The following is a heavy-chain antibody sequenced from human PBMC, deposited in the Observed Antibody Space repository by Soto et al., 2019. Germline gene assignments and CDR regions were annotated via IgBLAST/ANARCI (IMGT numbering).Heavy chain of an antibody. J-gene: IGHJ4*02. CDR1: GFTFSSYW. Sequence: GGSLRLSCAASGFTFSSYWMHWVRQAPGKGLVWVSRINSDGSSTSYADSVKGRFTISRDNAKNTLYLQMNSLRAEDTAVYYCAREGPDSSGYYYAFDYWGQGTLVTVSS. D-gene: IGHD3-22*01. CDR2: INSDGSST. V-gene: IGHV3-74*01. CDR3: AREGPDSSGYYYAFDY.